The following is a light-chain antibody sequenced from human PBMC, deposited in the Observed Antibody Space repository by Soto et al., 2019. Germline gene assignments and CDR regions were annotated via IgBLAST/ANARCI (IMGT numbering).Light chain of an antibody. CDR2: GAS. J-gene: IGKJ2*01. CDR3: QQYGSAQYT. CDR1: QSVSSSY. Sequence: EIVLTQSPGTLSLSPGERATLSCRASQSVSSSYLAWYQQKPGQAPRLLIYGASSRATDIPARFGGSGSGTDFTLTFSRLEPEEFALYYCQQYGSAQYTFGQGTKLEIK. V-gene: IGKV3-20*01.